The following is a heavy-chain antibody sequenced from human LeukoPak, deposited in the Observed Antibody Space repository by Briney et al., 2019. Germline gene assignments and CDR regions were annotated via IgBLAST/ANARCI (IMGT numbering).Heavy chain of an antibody. Sequence: GGSLRLSCAASGFTVSSNYMSWVRQAPGKGLEWVSVIYSGGSTYYADSVKGRFTISRDNSKNTLYLQMNSLRAEDTAVYYCARAQYYYDSSPLDYWGQGTLVTVSS. CDR3: ARAQYYYDSSPLDY. CDR1: GFTVSSNY. V-gene: IGHV3-53*01. CDR2: IYSGGST. D-gene: IGHD3-22*01. J-gene: IGHJ4*02.